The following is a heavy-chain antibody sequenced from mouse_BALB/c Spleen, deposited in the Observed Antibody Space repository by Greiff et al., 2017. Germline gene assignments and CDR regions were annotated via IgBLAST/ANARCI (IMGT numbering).Heavy chain of an antibody. D-gene: IGHD2-4*01. CDR2: IRSKSNNYAT. CDR1: GFTFNTNA. V-gene: IGHV10S3*01. Sequence: EVQLVETGGGLVQPKGSLKLSCAASGFTFNTNAMNWVRQAPGTGLEWVARIRSKSNNYATYYADSVKDRFTISRDDSQSMLYLQMNNLKTEDTAMYYCVYYDYLHWGQGTLVTVSA. J-gene: IGHJ3*01. CDR3: VYYDYLH.